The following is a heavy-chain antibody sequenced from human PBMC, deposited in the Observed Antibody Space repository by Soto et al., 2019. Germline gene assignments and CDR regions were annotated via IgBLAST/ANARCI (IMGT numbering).Heavy chain of an antibody. Sequence: ASVKVSCKASGYTFXSYGVSWVRQAPGQGLEWMGWISGNDGAAHYAPNFQGRVTMTTDTSTSTAYMELRSLRSDDTAVYYCAKDQAFQVDYWGQGTLVTVSS. V-gene: IGHV1-18*01. CDR1: GYTFXSYG. CDR2: ISGNDGAA. CDR3: AKDQAFQVDY. J-gene: IGHJ4*02.